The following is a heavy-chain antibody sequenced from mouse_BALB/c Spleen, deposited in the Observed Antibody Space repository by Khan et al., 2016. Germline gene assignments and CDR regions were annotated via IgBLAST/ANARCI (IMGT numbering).Heavy chain of an antibody. V-gene: IGHV3-2*02. Sequence: VQLKESGPGLVKPSQSLSLTCTVTGYSITSDYAWNWIRQFPGNKLEWMGYIRYSGSTTYNPSLKSRISITRDNSKNQFFLKLYSVTTEDTATYYCTRSPTATRYFDVWGAGTTVTVSS. CDR1: GYSITSDYA. CDR2: IRYSGST. J-gene: IGHJ1*01. D-gene: IGHD1-2*01. CDR3: TRSPTATRYFDV.